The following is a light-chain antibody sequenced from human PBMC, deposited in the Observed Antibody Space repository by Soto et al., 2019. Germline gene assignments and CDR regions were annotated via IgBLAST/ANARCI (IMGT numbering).Light chain of an antibody. J-gene: IGKJ1*01. CDR1: QGVSSGY. Sequence: IVLTQSPGTLSLSPGERATLSCRASQGVSSGYLAWYPQNPGQAPRLLIYGASSRATGIPDRFSGSGSGTDFTLTISRLEPEDFAVYYCQQYGSSPRTFGQGTKVDNK. CDR3: QQYGSSPRT. CDR2: GAS. V-gene: IGKV3-20*01.